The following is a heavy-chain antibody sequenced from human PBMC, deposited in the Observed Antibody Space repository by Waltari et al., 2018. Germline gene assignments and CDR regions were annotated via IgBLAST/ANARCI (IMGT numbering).Heavy chain of an antibody. CDR2: INHIGST. Sequence: QVQLQQWGAGLLKPSETLSLTCAVYGGSFSGYYWSWIRQPPGKGLEWIGEINHIGSTNCNPSLKSRVTISVDTSKNQFSLKLSSVTAADTAVYYCARAYRYCSSTSCYYQLAARFDYWGQGTLVTVSS. CDR3: ARAYRYCSSTSCYYQLAARFDY. D-gene: IGHD2-2*01. J-gene: IGHJ4*02. V-gene: IGHV4-34*01. CDR1: GGSFSGYY.